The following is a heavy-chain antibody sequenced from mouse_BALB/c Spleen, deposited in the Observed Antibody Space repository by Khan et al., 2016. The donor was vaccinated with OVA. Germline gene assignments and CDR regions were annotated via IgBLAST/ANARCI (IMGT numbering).Heavy chain of an antibody. J-gene: IGHJ3*01. CDR2: ISPGSGDT. V-gene: IGHV1-77*01. Sequence: QVQLQQSGAELARPGASVKLSCKASGYTFTDYYINWVKQRTGQGLEWIGEISPGSGDTYYNEKFKGKATLTADKSSTTAYMQLSSLTSEASAVYFCARGIYFATTFAYWGQGILFTVSA. CDR1: GYTFTDYY. CDR3: ARGIYFATTFAY. D-gene: IGHD1-1*01.